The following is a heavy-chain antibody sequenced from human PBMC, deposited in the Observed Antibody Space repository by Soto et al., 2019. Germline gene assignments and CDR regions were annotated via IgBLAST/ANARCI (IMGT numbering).Heavy chain of an antibody. CDR3: SRDGYCSGGSCYSVPVFDY. J-gene: IGHJ4*02. D-gene: IGHD2-15*01. CDR2: IWYDGSNK. V-gene: IGHV3-33*01. Sequence: QVHLVESGGGVVQPGRSLRLSCAASGFTFSSYGMHWVRQAPGKGLEWVAVIWYDGSNKYYADSVKGRFTISRDNSKNTLYLQMNSLGAEDTALYYCSRDGYCSGGSCYSVPVFDYWGEGTLVSVSS. CDR1: GFTFSSYG.